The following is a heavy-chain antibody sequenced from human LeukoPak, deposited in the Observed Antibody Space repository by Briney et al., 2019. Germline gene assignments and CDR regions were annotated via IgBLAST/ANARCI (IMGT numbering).Heavy chain of an antibody. CDR3: ARDGEYGDYYFDY. CDR1: GFTFSRYS. D-gene: IGHD4-17*01. V-gene: IGHV3-21*04. Sequence: GGSLRLSCAASGFTFSRYSMNWVRQAPGKGLEWVSSISSSSSNIYYADSVKGRFTISRDNAKNSLYLQMNSLRAEDTALYYCARDGEYGDYYFDYWGQGTLVTVSS. CDR2: ISSSSSNI. J-gene: IGHJ4*02.